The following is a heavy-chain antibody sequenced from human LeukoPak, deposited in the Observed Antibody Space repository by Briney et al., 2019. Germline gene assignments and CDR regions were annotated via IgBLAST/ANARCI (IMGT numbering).Heavy chain of an antibody. CDR2: LYHSGST. CDR3: ARGVGYSYGSGFDP. V-gene: IGHV4-38-2*02. D-gene: IGHD5-18*01. J-gene: IGHJ5*02. CDR1: GYSIRSGYY. Sequence: PSETLSLTCTVSGYSIRSGYYWGWIRQPPGKGLGWVGSLYHSGSTYYNPSLKSRVTISVDTSKNQFSLKLSSVTAADTAVYCCARGVGYSYGSGFDPWGQGTLVTVSS.